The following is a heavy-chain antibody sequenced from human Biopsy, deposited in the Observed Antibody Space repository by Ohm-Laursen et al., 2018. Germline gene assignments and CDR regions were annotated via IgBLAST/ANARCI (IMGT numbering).Heavy chain of an antibody. J-gene: IGHJ5*02. Sequence: SDTLSLTCSVSGGSIISYYWTWIRQPPGKGLEWIGHVYNGGITNYNPSLKSRVTISKDTSKNQFSLQVNPVTAADTAVYYCARTPRDSFWSGSYKRGLWFDPWGRGTLVTVPS. CDR2: VYNGGIT. CDR3: ARTPRDSFWSGSYKRGLWFDP. CDR1: GGSIISYY. V-gene: IGHV4-59*07. D-gene: IGHD3-3*01.